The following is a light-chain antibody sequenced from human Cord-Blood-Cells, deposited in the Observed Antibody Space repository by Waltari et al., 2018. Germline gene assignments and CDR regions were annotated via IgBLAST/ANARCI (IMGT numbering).Light chain of an antibody. CDR1: SSDVGSLTL. V-gene: IGLV2-23*01. Sequence: QSALTQPASVSGSPGQSITISCTGTSSDVGSLTLVSWYLQPPGKAPKLMIYEGSKRPSGVSNRFSGSKSGNTASLTISGLQAEDEAYYYCCSYAGSSTWVFGGGTKLTVL. J-gene: IGLJ3*02. CDR2: EGS. CDR3: CSYAGSSTWV.